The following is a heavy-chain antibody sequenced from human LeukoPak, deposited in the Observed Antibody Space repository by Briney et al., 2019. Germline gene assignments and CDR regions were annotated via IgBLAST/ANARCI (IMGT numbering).Heavy chain of an antibody. CDR3: VRDRGRASVDY. D-gene: IGHD1-26*01. CDR1: GFTFAGYW. CDR2: IKQDASEE. J-gene: IGHJ4*02. V-gene: IGHV3-7*01. Sequence: QPGGSLRLSCAASGFTFAGYWISWVRQAPGKGLEWVANIKQDASEEYYVDSVKGRFTISRDNPKNSLYLQMDSLRAEDTAVYYCVRDRGRASVDYWGQGTLVTVSS.